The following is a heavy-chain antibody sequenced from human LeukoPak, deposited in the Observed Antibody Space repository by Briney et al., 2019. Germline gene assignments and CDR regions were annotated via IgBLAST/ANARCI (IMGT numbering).Heavy chain of an antibody. V-gene: IGHV1-3*01. Sequence: ASVKVSCKASGYTFTSYAMHWVRQAPGQRLEWTGWINAGNGNTKYSQKFQGRVTITRDTSASTAYMELSSLRSEDTAVYYCAVEETGYSYGYVFDYWGQGTLVTVSS. CDR2: INAGNGNT. CDR1: GYTFTSYA. D-gene: IGHD5-18*01. J-gene: IGHJ4*02. CDR3: AVEETGYSYGYVFDY.